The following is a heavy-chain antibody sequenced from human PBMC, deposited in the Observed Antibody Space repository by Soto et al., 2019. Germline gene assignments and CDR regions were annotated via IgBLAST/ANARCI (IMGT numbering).Heavy chain of an antibody. Sequence: EVQLVESGGGLVKPGGSLRLSCEASGFTFGSYTMNWVLQAPGKGLEWVASISSSSNYKYYADSVRGRFSISRDNAQNSLYLLMSSLRAEDTALYYCARDGGFVEMYPWGQGTLVTVSS. V-gene: IGHV3-21*01. CDR1: GFTFGSYT. J-gene: IGHJ5*02. CDR2: ISSSSNYK. D-gene: IGHD3-10*01. CDR3: ARDGGFVEMYP.